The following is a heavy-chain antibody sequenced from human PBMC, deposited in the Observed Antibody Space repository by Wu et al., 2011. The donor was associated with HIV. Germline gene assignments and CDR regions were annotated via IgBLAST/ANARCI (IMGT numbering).Heavy chain of an antibody. CDR2: INPHSGGT. J-gene: IGHJ6*03. Sequence: QVQLVQSGAEVREPGSSVKVSCKASGGTLRKYAFSWVRQAPGQGLEWMGWINPHSGGTNFAQKFQGRVTMTRDTSITTAYMELSRLRSDDTAVYYCARDPYSSSFYYYYFMDVWAKGPQSPSP. V-gene: IGHV1-2*02. D-gene: IGHD6-6*01. CDR3: ARDPYSSSFYYYYFMDV. CDR1: GGTLRKYA.